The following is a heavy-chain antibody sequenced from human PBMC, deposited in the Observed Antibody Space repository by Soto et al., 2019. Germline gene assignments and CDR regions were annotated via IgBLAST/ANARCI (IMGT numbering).Heavy chain of an antibody. V-gene: IGHV1-58*01. D-gene: IGHD1-26*01. CDR1: GFTFADSA. J-gene: IGHJ4*02. CDR3: ATANNTSPFDY. Sequence: GASVKVFCKASGFTFADSAVKWVRQARGQSFEWIGRIIVDSGNTKSAEKFTERVSMSWDMSTSTDFMELRSLSSDGTAVYYCATANNTSPFDYWGLGTLVAVAS. CDR2: IIVDSGNT.